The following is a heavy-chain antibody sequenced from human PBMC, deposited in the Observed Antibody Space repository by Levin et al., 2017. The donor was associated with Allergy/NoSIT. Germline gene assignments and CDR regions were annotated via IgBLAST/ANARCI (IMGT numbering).Heavy chain of an antibody. CDR3: ARERSGYDMRVDY. D-gene: IGHD5-12*01. J-gene: IGHJ4*02. V-gene: IGHV4-30-2*01. CDR1: GGSISSGGYS. Sequence: SETLSLTCAVSGGSISSGGYSWSWIRQPPGTGLEWIGYIYHSGSTYYNPSLKSRVTISVDRSKNQFSLKLSSVTAADTAVYYCARERSGYDMRVDYWGQGTLVTVSS. CDR2: IYHSGST.